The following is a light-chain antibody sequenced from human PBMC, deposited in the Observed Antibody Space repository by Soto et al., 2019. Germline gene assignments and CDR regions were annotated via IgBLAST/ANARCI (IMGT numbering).Light chain of an antibody. CDR1: QSVSSSY. V-gene: IGKV3-20*01. CDR2: AAS. J-gene: IGKJ2*01. CDR3: QQYGSSPGAT. Sequence: DIVLTQSPGTLSLSPGERATLSCRASQSVSSSYFAWYQQKPGQAPRLVIYAASSRATGIPDRCNGSGSGTDFTLTISRLEPEDFAVYYCQQYGSSPGATFGQGTKLEIK.